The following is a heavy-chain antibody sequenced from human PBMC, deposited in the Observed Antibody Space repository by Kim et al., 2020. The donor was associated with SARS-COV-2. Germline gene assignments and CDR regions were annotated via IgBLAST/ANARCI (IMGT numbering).Heavy chain of an antibody. Sequence: GGSLRLSCAASGFTFSSYAMSWVRQAPGKGLEWVSAISGSGGSTYYADSVKGRFTISRDNSKNTLYLQMNSLRAEDTAVYYCADPGYSSGWEYFQHWGQGTLVTVSS. CDR1: GFTFSSYA. CDR2: ISGSGGST. J-gene: IGHJ1*01. CDR3: ADPGYSSGWEYFQH. D-gene: IGHD6-19*01. V-gene: IGHV3-23*01.